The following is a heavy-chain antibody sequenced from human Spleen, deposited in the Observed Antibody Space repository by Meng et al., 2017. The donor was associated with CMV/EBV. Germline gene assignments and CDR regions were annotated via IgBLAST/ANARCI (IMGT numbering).Heavy chain of an antibody. CDR2: ISYDGSNK. V-gene: IGHV3-30*04. D-gene: IGHD6-19*01. J-gene: IGHJ4*02. CDR3: ARRVAVAGFDY. Sequence: SCAASGFTFSSDAMPWVRQAPGKGLEWVAVISYDGSNKYYADSVKGRFTISRDNSKNTLYLQMNSLRAEDTAVYYCARRVAVAGFDYWGQGTLVTVSS. CDR1: GFTFSSDA.